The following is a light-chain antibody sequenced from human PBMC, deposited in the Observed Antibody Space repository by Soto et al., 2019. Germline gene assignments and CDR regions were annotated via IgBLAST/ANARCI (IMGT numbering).Light chain of an antibody. CDR1: QNIGRS. Sequence: IELTQSPATLPVSPGETATLFCRASQNIGRSLAWYQQRPGEAPRLLIYATSSRATGIPDRFSGSGSGTDFTLTISSLEPEDFAVYYCQQCYNWPQWTFGQGTKVDIK. CDR3: QQCYNWPQWT. J-gene: IGKJ1*01. V-gene: IGKV3D-15*01. CDR2: ATS.